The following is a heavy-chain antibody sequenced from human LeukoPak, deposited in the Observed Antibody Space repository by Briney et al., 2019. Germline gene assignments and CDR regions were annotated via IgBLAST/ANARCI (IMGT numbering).Heavy chain of an antibody. V-gene: IGHV4-59*06. CDR1: GGSISSYY. J-gene: IGHJ4*02. D-gene: IGHD3-10*01. CDR3: ARARTGSGRHYFDY. Sequence: SETLSLTCTVSGGSISSYYWSWIRQHPGKGLEWIGYIYYSGSTYYNPSLKSRVTISVDTSKNQFSLKLSSVTAADTAVYYCARARTGSGRHYFDYWGQGTLVTVSS. CDR2: IYYSGST.